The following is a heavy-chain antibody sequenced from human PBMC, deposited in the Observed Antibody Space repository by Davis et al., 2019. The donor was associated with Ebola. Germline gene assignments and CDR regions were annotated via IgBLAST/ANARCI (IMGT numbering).Heavy chain of an antibody. CDR2: ISGSGGST. CDR1: GFTFSSYA. CDR3: VNYCSSTSCYTGGMDV. J-gene: IGHJ6*02. V-gene: IGHV3-23*01. D-gene: IGHD2-2*02. Sequence: GESLKISCAASGFTFSSYAMSWVRQAPGKGLEWVSAISGSGGSTYYADSVKGRFTISRDNSKNTLYLQMNSLRAEDTAVYYCVNYCSSTSCYTGGMDVWGQGTTVTVSS.